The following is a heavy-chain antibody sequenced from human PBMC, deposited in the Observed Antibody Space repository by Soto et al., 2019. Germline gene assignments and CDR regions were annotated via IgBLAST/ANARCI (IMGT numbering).Heavy chain of an antibody. CDR3: ARDWRDSSGYYFIYYYYGMDV. Sequence: QVQLVQSGAEVKKPGASVKVSCKASGYTFTSYGISWVRQAPGQGLEWMGWISAYNGNTNYAQELQGRVTMTTDTSTSTAYMELRSLRSDDTAVYYCARDWRDSSGYYFIYYYYGMDVWGQGTTVTVSS. D-gene: IGHD3-22*01. J-gene: IGHJ6*02. CDR1: GYTFTSYG. V-gene: IGHV1-18*01. CDR2: ISAYNGNT.